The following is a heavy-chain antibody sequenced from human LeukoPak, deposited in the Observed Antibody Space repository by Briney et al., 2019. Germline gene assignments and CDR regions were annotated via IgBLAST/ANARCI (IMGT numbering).Heavy chain of an antibody. CDR3: AKAGWSYTGGSSYLDY. CDR1: GFTSSRCE. J-gene: IGHJ4*02. V-gene: IGHV3-48*03. Sequence: PGGSLRLSCAASGFTSSRCEAYSVRQAPGKGLEWVSYISNSGDSTYYADSVKGRFTISRDNAKNSLYLQMNSLRAEDTAIYFCAKAGWSYTGGSSYLDYWGQGTLVTVSS. CDR2: ISNSGDST. D-gene: IGHD2-8*02.